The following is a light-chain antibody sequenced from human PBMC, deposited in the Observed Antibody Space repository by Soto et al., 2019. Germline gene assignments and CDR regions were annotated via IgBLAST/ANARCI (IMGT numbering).Light chain of an antibody. V-gene: IGLV1-40*01. J-gene: IGLJ2*01. CDR3: QSYDSSLSGYVV. CDR1: SSNIVAGYD. Sequence: QAVVTQPPSVSGAPGQRVTISCTGSSSNIVAGYDVHWYQQLPGTAPKLLIYGNSNRPSGVPDRFSGSKSGTSASLAITGHQAEDEADYYCQSYDSSLSGYVVFGGGTKVTVL. CDR2: GNS.